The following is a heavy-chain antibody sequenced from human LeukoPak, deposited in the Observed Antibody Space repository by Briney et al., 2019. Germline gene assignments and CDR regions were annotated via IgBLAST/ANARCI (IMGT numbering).Heavy chain of an antibody. CDR3: AREGEYYDSSGRHDAFDI. CDR1: GGSISSGGYY. D-gene: IGHD3-22*01. J-gene: IGHJ3*02. Sequence: PSETLSLTCTVSGGSISSGGYYWSWIRQHPGKGLEWTGYIYYSGSTYYNPSLKSRVTISVDTSKNQFSLKLSSVTAADTAVYYCAREGEYYDSSGRHDAFDIWGQGTMVTVSS. CDR2: IYYSGST. V-gene: IGHV4-31*03.